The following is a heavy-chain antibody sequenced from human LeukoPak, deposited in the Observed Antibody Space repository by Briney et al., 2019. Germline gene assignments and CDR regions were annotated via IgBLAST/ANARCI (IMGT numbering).Heavy chain of an antibody. Sequence: SETLSLTCTVSGGSISSYYWSWIRQPPGKGLEWIGYIYYSGSTNYNPSLKSRVTISIDTSKNEFSLRLTSVTAADTAVYYCAREANYYGSGSYFEGTFDYWGQGSLVTVSS. V-gene: IGHV4-59*01. CDR2: IYYSGST. CDR1: GGSISSYY. D-gene: IGHD3-10*01. J-gene: IGHJ4*02. CDR3: AREANYYGSGSYFEGTFDY.